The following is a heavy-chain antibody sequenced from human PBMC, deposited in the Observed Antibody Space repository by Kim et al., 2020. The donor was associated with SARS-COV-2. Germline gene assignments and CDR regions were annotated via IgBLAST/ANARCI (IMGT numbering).Heavy chain of an antibody. CDR2: ISSTTGYT. Sequence: GGSLRLSCVASGFSFSDYYMTWIRHAPGKGLEWVSYISSTTGYTNYADSMRGRFTISRDNAKHSLYLQMNSLRAEDTAGYYCAGLEPGYTSRWPYFDYWG. CDR3: AGLEPGYTSRWPYFDY. J-gene: IGHJ4*01. V-gene: IGHV3-11*06. CDR1: GFSFSDYY. D-gene: IGHD6-13*01.